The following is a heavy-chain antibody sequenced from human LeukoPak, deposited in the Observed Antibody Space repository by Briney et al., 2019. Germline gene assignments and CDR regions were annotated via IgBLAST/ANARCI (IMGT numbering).Heavy chain of an antibody. V-gene: IGHV4-59*01. D-gene: IGHD6-13*01. CDR1: GGSFNTYY. CDR3: ARDRVKYSTSWSFDY. J-gene: IGHJ4*02. CDR2: IYYSGST. Sequence: SETLSLTCTVSGGSFNTYYWSWIRQPPGKGLEWLGYIYYSGSTNYNPSLKSRVTISVDTSKNQFSLELSSVTTADTAVYYCARDRVKYSTSWSFDYWGPGTLVTVSS.